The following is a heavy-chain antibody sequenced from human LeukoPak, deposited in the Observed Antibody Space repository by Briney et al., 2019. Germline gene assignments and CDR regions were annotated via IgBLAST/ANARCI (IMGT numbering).Heavy chain of an antibody. V-gene: IGHV4-59*01. Sequence: SETLSLTCTVSGGSISSYYWSWIRQPPGKGLEWIGYIYYSGSTNYNPSLKSRVTISVDTSKNQFSLKLSSVTAADTAVYYCARDLNNRFGELLLAVDYWGQGTLVTVSS. CDR3: ARDLNNRFGELLLAVDY. J-gene: IGHJ4*02. CDR1: GGSISSYY. CDR2: IYYSGST. D-gene: IGHD3-10*01.